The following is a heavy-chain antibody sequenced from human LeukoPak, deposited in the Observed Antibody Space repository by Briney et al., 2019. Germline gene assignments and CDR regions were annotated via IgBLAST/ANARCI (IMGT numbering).Heavy chain of an antibody. CDR1: GGSIGSYY. D-gene: IGHD6-19*01. Sequence: SETLSLTCTVSGGSIGSYYWSWIRQPPGKGLEWIGYIYDSGSTNYNPSLKSRVTISVDTSKNQFSLKLSSVTAADTAVYYCARVKSSGWGIGFAYWGQGTLVTVSS. CDR2: IYDSGST. J-gene: IGHJ4*02. V-gene: IGHV4-59*01. CDR3: ARVKSSGWGIGFAY.